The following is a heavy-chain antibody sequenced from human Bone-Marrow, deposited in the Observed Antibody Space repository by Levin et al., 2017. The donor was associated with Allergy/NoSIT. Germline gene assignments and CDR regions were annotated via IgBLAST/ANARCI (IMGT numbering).Heavy chain of an antibody. CDR1: GFIFSDYY. CDR3: ARDGTYDFWSGYYDYYYYGMDL. V-gene: IGHV3-11*01. Sequence: PGGSLRLSCAASGFIFSDYYMTWIRQAPGKGLECVSHISSSGDSIYYADSVKGRFTISRDNAKKSLYLRMNSLRAEDTAVYYCARDGTYDFWSGYYDYYYYGMDLWGQGTTVTVSS. CDR2: ISSSGDSI. J-gene: IGHJ6*02. D-gene: IGHD3-3*01.